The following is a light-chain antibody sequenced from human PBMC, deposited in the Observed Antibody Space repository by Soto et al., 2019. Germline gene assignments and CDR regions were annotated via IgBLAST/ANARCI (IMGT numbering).Light chain of an antibody. V-gene: IGLV2-14*01. CDR2: DVS. Sequence: QSALTQPASVSGSPGQSITISCTGTSSDVGGYNYVSWYQQHPGKAPKLMIYDVSDRPSGVSSRFSGSKSGNTASLTISGLHAEDEADYYCSSYTSRSTLVFGGGTKVTVL. CDR3: SSYTSRSTLV. J-gene: IGLJ2*01. CDR1: SSDVGGYNY.